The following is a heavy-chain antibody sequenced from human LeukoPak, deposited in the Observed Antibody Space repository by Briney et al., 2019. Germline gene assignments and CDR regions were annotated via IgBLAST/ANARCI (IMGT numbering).Heavy chain of an antibody. CDR2: INSSTSYI. CDR3: ASRPSRCSSTSCYPFGY. D-gene: IGHD2-2*01. J-gene: IGHJ4*02. CDR1: GFTFSSYS. Sequence: GGSLRLSCAASGFTFSSYSMNWVRKAPGNGLEWISSINSSTSYIYYADSVKGRFTISRDNAKNSLYLQMNSLRAEDTAVYYCASRPSRCSSTSCYPFGYWGQGTLVTVSS. V-gene: IGHV3-21*01.